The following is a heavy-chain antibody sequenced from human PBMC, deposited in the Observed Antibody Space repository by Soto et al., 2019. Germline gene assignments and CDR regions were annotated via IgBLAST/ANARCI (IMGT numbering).Heavy chain of an antibody. V-gene: IGHV3-74*01. CDR1: GFTFSSYW. D-gene: IGHD3-10*01. J-gene: IGHJ4*02. CDR3: ARGSKDSYPGSRIFDF. CDR2: INSDGSAT. Sequence: EVQLVESGGGLVQPGGSLRLSCAASGFTFSSYWMHWVRQTPGKGLVCVARINSDGSATTYADSVKGRFTISRDNAKKTLYLQMSSLRADDSAVYFCARGSKDSYPGSRIFDFWGRGTLVTVSS.